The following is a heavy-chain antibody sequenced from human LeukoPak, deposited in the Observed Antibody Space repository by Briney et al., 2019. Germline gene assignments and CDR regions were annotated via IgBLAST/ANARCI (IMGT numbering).Heavy chain of an antibody. V-gene: IGHV4-4*07. Sequence: SETLSLTCPVSGGSISSYYWSWIRQPAGKGLEWIGRIYTSGSTNYNPSLKSRVTMSVDTSKNQFSLKLSSVTAADTAVYYCARDYYSDFWSGYYDYYYYMDVWGKGTTVTVSS. CDR3: ARDYYSDFWSGYYDYYYYMDV. CDR1: GGSISSYY. CDR2: IYTSGST. J-gene: IGHJ6*03. D-gene: IGHD3-3*01.